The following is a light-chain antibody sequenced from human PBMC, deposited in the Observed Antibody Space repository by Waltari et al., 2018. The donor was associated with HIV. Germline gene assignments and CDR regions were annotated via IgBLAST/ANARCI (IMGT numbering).Light chain of an antibody. J-gene: IGLJ2*01. CDR1: RSNVGGYTF. V-gene: IGLV2-14*03. Sequence: QPALTQPASVSWSPGETITISCTGTRSNVGGYTFVTWYQQHPGKATKLLIRDVTKRLPGISDRFTASKSGNTAYLTISGLQSEDEADYYCCSYATGTIVVFGGGTRLTVL. CDR3: CSYATGTIVV. CDR2: DVT.